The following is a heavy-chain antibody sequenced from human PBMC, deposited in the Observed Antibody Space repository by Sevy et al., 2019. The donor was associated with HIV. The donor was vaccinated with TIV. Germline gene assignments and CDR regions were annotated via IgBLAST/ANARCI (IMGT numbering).Heavy chain of an antibody. J-gene: IGHJ6*02. CDR2: ISYDGSNK. CDR1: GFTFSNYA. Sequence: GGSLRLSCAASGFTFSNYAMHWVRQAPGKGLEWVAVISYDGSNKYYADSVRGRFTISRDSSKNTLYLQMNSLRPEDTAVYYCARDLDVYGGWEQTSQGMDVWGQGTTVTVSS. D-gene: IGHD1-26*01. CDR3: ARDLDVYGGWEQTSQGMDV. V-gene: IGHV3-30-3*01.